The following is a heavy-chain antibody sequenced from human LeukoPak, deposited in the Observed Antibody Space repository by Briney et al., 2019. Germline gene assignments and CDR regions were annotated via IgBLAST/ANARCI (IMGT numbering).Heavy chain of an antibody. CDR3: AKDKDSSGYYWNYYYYYGMDV. J-gene: IGHJ6*02. D-gene: IGHD3-22*01. Sequence: GGSLRLSCAASGFTFSSYGMHWVRQAPGKGLEWVAVISYDGSNKYYADSVKGRLTISRDNSKNTLYLQMNSLRAEDTAVYYCAKDKDSSGYYWNYYYYYGMDVWGQGTTVTVSS. CDR1: GFTFSSYG. V-gene: IGHV3-30*18. CDR2: ISYDGSNK.